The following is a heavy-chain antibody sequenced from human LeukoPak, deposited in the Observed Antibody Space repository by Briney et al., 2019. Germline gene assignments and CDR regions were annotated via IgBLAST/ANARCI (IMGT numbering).Heavy chain of an antibody. CDR2: IIPILGIA. Sequence: SVKVSCKASRGTHSIYTISCVRQAPRQGREWMGRIIPILGIANYAQKLQGRDTITADKSTSSAYMELSSLRSEDTAVYYCARVLRCRSTSCYYSWFDPWGQGTLVTVSS. D-gene: IGHD2-2*01. V-gene: IGHV1-69*02. CDR1: RGTHSIYT. J-gene: IGHJ5*02. CDR3: ARVLRCRSTSCYYSWFDP.